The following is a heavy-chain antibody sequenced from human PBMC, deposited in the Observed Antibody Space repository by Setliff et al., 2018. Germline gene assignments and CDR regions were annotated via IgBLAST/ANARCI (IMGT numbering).Heavy chain of an antibody. Sequence: SVKVSCKASGGTFSSNGITWVRQAPGQGLEWMGGISPIFGTTTYAQKFQGRVTITTDESTGTAYMDLSSLTSDDTAIYYCAREKGYYNSGSYKYWFDPWGQGTLVTVSS. J-gene: IGHJ5*02. CDR2: ISPIFGTT. CDR3: AREKGYYNSGSYKYWFDP. V-gene: IGHV1-69*05. CDR1: GGTFSSNG. D-gene: IGHD3-10*01.